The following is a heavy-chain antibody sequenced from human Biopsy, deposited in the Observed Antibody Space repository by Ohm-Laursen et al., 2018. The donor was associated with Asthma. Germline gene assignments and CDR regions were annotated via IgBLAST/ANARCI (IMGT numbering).Heavy chain of an antibody. D-gene: IGHD3-3*01. CDR3: AKRRGYSDLTDFDH. Sequence: LSLTCAASGFVFRSHAMHWVRQAPGKGLEWVAVVSYDGGVAHYADSMKGRFTISRDNAKSTLYLQMDRLRTDDTAVYYCAKRRGYSDLTDFDHWGQGTLVTVSS. CDR1: GFVFRSHA. CDR2: VSYDGGVA. J-gene: IGHJ4*02. V-gene: IGHV3-30*18.